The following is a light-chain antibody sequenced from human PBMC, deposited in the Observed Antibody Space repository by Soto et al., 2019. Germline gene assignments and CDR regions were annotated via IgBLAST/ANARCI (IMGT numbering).Light chain of an antibody. CDR2: DVR. CDR1: ISEVGAYNY. CDR3: SSYTNSNAYV. J-gene: IGLJ1*01. Sequence: QSVLTQPASVSGSPGQWLTISCTGTISEVGAYNYVSWYQHHPGKAPKLMIYDVRNRPSGVSNRFSGSKSGNTASLTISVFQAEDEADYYCSSYTNSNAYVVGTGT. V-gene: IGLV2-14*03.